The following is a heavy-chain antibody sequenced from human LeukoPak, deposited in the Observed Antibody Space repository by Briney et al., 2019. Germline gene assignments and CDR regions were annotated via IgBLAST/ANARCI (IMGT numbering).Heavy chain of an antibody. CDR1: GYTFTSYG. D-gene: IGHD6-6*01. CDR2: ISAYNGYT. V-gene: IGHV1-18*01. J-gene: IGHJ5*02. Sequence: ASVKVSFKASGYTFTSYGISWVRQAPGQGLEWMGWISAYNGYTKYAEKLQGRVTMTTDTSTSTAYMELRSLRSDDTAVYYCARGLSIAARRGWFDPWGQGTLVTVSS. CDR3: ARGLSIAARRGWFDP.